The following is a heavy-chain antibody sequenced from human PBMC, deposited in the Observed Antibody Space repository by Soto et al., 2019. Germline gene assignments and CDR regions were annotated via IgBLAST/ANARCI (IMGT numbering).Heavy chain of an antibody. Sequence: EVQLSESGGTLVQPGGSLGLSCAASGFTFSRHDMSWVRQAPGKGLEWVSGISGSGGSTYYADSVKGRFTISRDNSKNTLYLQMNSVRAEDTAVYYCSQAFLFDYWGQGTLVTVSS. J-gene: IGHJ4*02. V-gene: IGHV3-23*01. CDR3: SQAFLFDY. CDR1: GFTFSRHD. CDR2: ISGSGGST.